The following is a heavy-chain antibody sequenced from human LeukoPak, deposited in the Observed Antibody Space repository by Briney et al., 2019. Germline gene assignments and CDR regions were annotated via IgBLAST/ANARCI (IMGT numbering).Heavy chain of an antibody. CDR3: ARTSAYGSSWHSY. CDR1: GYTFTGYY. Sequence: ASVKVSCKASGYTFTGYYMHWVRQAPGQGLEWMGWINPNSGGTNYAQKFQGRVTMTRDTSTSTAYMELRSLRSDDTAVYYCARTSAYGSSWHSYWGQGTLVTVSS. V-gene: IGHV1-2*02. D-gene: IGHD6-13*01. CDR2: INPNSGGT. J-gene: IGHJ4*02.